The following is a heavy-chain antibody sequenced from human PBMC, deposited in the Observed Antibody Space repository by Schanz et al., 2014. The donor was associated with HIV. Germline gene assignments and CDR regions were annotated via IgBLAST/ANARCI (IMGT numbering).Heavy chain of an antibody. CDR1: GFTFNNYA. J-gene: IGHJ4*02. CDR2: ISYDGSYK. V-gene: IGHV3-30-3*02. D-gene: IGHD3-22*01. Sequence: VQLLDSGGGLVQPGGSLRLSCVASGFTFNNYAMTWVRQAPGKGLEWVTVISYDGSYKYYADSVKGRFTISRDNSKNTVYLQMNSLRVEDTAVYYCAKPEYDSSGNSQSHFDYWGQGTLVTVSS. CDR3: AKPEYDSSGNSQSHFDY.